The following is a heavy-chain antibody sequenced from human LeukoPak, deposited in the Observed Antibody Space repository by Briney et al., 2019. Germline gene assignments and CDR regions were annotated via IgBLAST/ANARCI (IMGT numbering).Heavy chain of an antibody. V-gene: IGHV1-2*02. J-gene: IGHJ6*03. CDR3: ARGPIAAQGSYYMDV. CDR1: GYTFTGYY. Sequence: ASVKVSCKASGYTFTGYYMHWVRQAPGQGLEWMGWINPNSGGTNYAQKFQGRVTMTRDTSISTAYMELSRLRSDDTAVYYCARGPIAAQGSYYMDVWGKGTTVTVSS. CDR2: INPNSGGT. D-gene: IGHD6-6*01.